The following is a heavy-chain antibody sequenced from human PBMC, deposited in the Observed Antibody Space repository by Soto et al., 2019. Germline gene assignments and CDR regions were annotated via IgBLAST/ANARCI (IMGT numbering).Heavy chain of an antibody. CDR3: ARGYYYDSSGYYRTEYFQH. V-gene: IGHV1-69*02. J-gene: IGHJ1*01. Sequence: SVKVSCKASGGTFSSYTVSWVRQAPGQGLEWMGRITPILGIANYAQKFQGRVTITADKSTSTAYMELSSLRSEDTAVYYCARGYYYDSSGYYRTEYFQHWGQGTLVTVSS. CDR1: GGTFSSYT. CDR2: ITPILGIA. D-gene: IGHD3-22*01.